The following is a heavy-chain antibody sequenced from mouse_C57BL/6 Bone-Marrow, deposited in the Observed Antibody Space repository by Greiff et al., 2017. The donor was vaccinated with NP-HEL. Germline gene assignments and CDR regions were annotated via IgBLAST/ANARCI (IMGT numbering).Heavy chain of an antibody. J-gene: IGHJ2*01. V-gene: IGHV14-4*01. D-gene: IGHD1-1*01. CDR1: GFNIKDDY. CDR2: IDPENGDT. Sequence: VQLKESGAELVRPGASVKLSCTASGFNIKDDYMHWVKQRPEQGLEWIGWIDPENGDTEYASKFQGKATITADTSSNTAYLQLSSLTSEDTAVYYCTTGLRQYYFDYWGQGTTLTVSS. CDR3: TTGLRQYYFDY.